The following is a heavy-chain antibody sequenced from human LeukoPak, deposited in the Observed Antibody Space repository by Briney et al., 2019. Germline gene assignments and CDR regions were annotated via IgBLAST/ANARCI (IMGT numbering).Heavy chain of an antibody. CDR1: YTFTSXX. CDR2: MNPNSGNT. Sequence: YTFTSXXINWVRQAXGQGVEWMGWMNPNSGNTGYAQKFQGRVTMTRNSSISTAYMELSSLRSEDTAVYYCARGNGIRGYSYGFDYWGQGTLVTVSS. V-gene: IGHV1-8*01. J-gene: IGHJ4*02. D-gene: IGHD5-18*01. CDR3: ARGNGIRGYSYGFDY.